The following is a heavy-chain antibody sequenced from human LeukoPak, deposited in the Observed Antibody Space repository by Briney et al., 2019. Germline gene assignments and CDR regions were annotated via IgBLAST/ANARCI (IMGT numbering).Heavy chain of an antibody. V-gene: IGHV1-8*03. CDR2: MNPNSGNT. D-gene: IGHD6-13*01. Sequence: ASVKVSCKASGYTFTSYDINWMRQATGQGLEWMGWMNPNSGNTGYAQKFQGRVTITRNTSISTAYMELSSLRSEDTAVYYCAREGSGAAALDYWGQGTLVTVSS. CDR1: GYTFTSYD. CDR3: AREGSGAAALDY. J-gene: IGHJ4*02.